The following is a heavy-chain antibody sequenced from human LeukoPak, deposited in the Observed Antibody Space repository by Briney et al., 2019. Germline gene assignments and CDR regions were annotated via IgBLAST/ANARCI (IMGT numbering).Heavy chain of an antibody. CDR1: GYTFTSNG. CDR2: ISAYNGNT. D-gene: IGHD7-27*01. CDR3: ARDQANWGFRYMDV. J-gene: IGHJ6*03. V-gene: IGHV1-18*01. Sequence: ASVKVSCKASGYTFTSNGISWVRQAPGQGLEWMGWISAYNGNTNYAQKLQGRVTMTTDTSTSTAYMELRSLRSDDTAVYYCARDQANWGFRYMDVWGKGTTVTVSS.